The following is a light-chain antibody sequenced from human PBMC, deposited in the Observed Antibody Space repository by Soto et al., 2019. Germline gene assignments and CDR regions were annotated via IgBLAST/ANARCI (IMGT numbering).Light chain of an antibody. CDR1: QRLKSSY. V-gene: IGKV3-20*01. J-gene: IGKJ5*01. Sequence: EIVLTQSPGTLSLSPGERATLPCRASQRLKSSYLAWYQHKHGQAPSLLIYGTSSRATGIPDRFSGSGSGTDFTLTISRLEPEDFAVYYCQQYGSPITFGQGTRLEIK. CDR2: GTS. CDR3: QQYGSPIT.